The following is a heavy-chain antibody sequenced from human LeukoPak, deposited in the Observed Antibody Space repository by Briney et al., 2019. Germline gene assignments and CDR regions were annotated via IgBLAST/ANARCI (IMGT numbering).Heavy chain of an antibody. Sequence: ASVKVSCKASGYTFTGYYMHWVRQAPGQGLEWMGRINPNSGGTNYPQKFQGRVTMTRDTSISTAYMELSRLRSDDTAVYYCATYYYDSSGYSLPGYWGQGTLVTVSS. D-gene: IGHD3-22*01. CDR1: GYTFTGYY. CDR3: ATYYYDSSGYSLPGY. V-gene: IGHV1-2*06. CDR2: INPNSGGT. J-gene: IGHJ4*02.